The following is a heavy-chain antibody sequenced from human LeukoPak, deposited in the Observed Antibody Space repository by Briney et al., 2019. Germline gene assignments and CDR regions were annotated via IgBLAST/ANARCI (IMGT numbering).Heavy chain of an antibody. J-gene: IGHJ6*03. CDR2: INHSGTT. CDR1: GGSISGYY. V-gene: IGHV4-34*01. CDR3: ARSAAYNYYYMDF. D-gene: IGHD2-2*01. Sequence: SETLSLTCAVYGGSISGYYWSWIRQPPGEGLEGIGEINHSGTTNYKPSLRSLVTISVDTSKTQLSLKLSSVTAAAMAVCYCARSAAYNYYYMDFWGKGTMVTVSS.